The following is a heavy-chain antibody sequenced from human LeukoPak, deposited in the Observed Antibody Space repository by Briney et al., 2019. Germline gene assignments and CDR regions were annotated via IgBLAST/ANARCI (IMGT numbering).Heavy chain of an antibody. CDR1: GFTFSSYA. CDR3: ARVRGSYSSDY. V-gene: IGHV3-48*04. D-gene: IGHD5-12*01. CDR2: ISKDGRTV. J-gene: IGHJ4*02. Sequence: GGSLRLSCAASGFTFSSYAMSWVRQAPGKGLEWVSFISKDGRTVSYADSVKGQFTISRDNSKNSLYLQMNSLTADDTAVYFCARVRGSYSSDYWGQGTLVTVSS.